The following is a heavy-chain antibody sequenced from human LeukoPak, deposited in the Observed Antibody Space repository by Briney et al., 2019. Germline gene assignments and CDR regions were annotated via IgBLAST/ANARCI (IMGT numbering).Heavy chain of an antibody. V-gene: IGHV3-74*01. CDR3: ARVSSLWSFDY. D-gene: IGHD3-10*01. CDR1: GFTFSTHW. J-gene: IGHJ4*02. CDR2: ISPDGSRT. Sequence: GGSLRLSCAASGFTFSTHWMHWVRQTPGKGLVWVSRISPDGSRTAYADSVKGRFTISRDNARDTLYLQLNSLGAEDTAVYYCARVSSLWSFDYWGQGTLVTISS.